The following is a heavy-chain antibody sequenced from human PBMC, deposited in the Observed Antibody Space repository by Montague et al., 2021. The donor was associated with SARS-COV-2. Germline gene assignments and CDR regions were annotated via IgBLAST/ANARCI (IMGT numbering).Heavy chain of an antibody. Sequence: ETLSLTCTVSGGSISSYYWSWIRQPPGKGLEWIGYIYYSGSTNYNPSLKSRVAISVDTSKNQFSLKLSSVTAADTAVYYCARDSGGSSPEDWLGFDPWGQGTLVTVSS. D-gene: IGHD2-15*01. J-gene: IGHJ5*02. CDR1: GGSISSYY. CDR2: IYYSGST. V-gene: IGHV4-59*01. CDR3: ARDSGGSSPEDWLGFDP.